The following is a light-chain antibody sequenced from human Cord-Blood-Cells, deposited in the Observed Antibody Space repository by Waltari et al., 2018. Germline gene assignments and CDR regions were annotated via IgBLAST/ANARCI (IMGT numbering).Light chain of an antibody. CDR3: SSYTSSSTLEVV. CDR1: SSDAGGYNY. J-gene: IGLJ2*01. CDR2: EVS. Sequence: LTQPASVSGSPGQSITISCPGTSSDAGGYNYVSCYQQHPGKAPKLMIYEVSNRPSGVSNRFSGSKSGNTASLTISGLQAEDEADYYCSSYTSSSTLEVVFGGGTKLTVL. V-gene: IGLV2-14*01.